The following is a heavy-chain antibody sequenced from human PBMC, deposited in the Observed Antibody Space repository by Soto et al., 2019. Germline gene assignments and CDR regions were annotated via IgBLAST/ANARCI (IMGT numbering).Heavy chain of an antibody. CDR1: GYSFTSYW. Sequence: PGESLKISCKGSGYSFTSYWISWVRQMPGKGLEWMGRIDPSDSYTNYSPSFQGHVTISADKSISTAYLQWSSLKASDTAMYYCARRLDCSSTSCYANYYYGMDVWGQGTTVTVSS. V-gene: IGHV5-10-1*01. D-gene: IGHD2-2*01. CDR3: ARRLDCSSTSCYANYYYGMDV. J-gene: IGHJ6*02. CDR2: IDPSDSYT.